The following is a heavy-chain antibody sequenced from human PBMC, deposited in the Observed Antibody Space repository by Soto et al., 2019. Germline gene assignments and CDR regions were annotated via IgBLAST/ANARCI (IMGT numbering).Heavy chain of an antibody. V-gene: IGHV4-59*08. J-gene: IGHJ4*02. CDR2: VYYSGST. Sequence: PETLSLSCAVSGVSISSYYWRWIRLPPGKGLEWIGNVYYSGSTRYNPSLKSRLTISLDPSNSHFSLRLASVSAADTAVYYCARQGIGVDTAYFAFWGQGRLVTVS. CDR3: ARQGIGVDTAYFAF. CDR1: GVSISSYY. D-gene: IGHD5-18*01.